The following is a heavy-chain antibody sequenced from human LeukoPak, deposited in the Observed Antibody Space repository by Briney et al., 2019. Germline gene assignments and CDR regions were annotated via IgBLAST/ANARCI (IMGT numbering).Heavy chain of an antibody. CDR1: GYTFTSYD. CDR2: ISAYNGNT. V-gene: IGHV1-18*01. Sequence: GASVKVSCKASGYTFTSYDINWVRQATGQGLEWMGWISAYNGNTNYAQKLQGRVTMTTDTSTSTAYMGLRSLRSDDTAVYYCARRDYDILTVGWFDPWGQGTLVTVSS. D-gene: IGHD3-9*01. CDR3: ARRDYDILTVGWFDP. J-gene: IGHJ5*02.